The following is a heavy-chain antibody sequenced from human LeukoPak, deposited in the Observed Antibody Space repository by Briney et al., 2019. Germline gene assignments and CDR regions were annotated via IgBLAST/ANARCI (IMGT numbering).Heavy chain of an antibody. CDR2: IIPIFGTA. V-gene: IGHV1-69*01. CDR1: GGTSSSYA. Sequence: ASVKVSCTASGGTSSSYAISWVRQAPGQGLEWMGGIIPIFGTANYAQKFQGRVTITADESTSTAYMELSSLRSEDTAVYYCASSSSGSYFDYWGQGTLVTVSS. CDR3: ASSSSGSYFDY. J-gene: IGHJ4*02. D-gene: IGHD5-12*01.